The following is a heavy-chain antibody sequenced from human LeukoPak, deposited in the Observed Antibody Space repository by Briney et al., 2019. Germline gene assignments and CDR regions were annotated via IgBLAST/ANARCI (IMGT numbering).Heavy chain of an antibody. J-gene: IGHJ4*02. D-gene: IGHD3-16*01. Sequence: LSLTCVVYGGSFSGYYWSWLRQTPGKGLEWVSSISGSGGSGSGGRIYYADSVKGRFTISRDNAKNSLYLQMNSLRAEDTAVYYCARSFNYLGPFDYWGQGTLVTVSS. CDR1: GGSFSGYY. CDR3: ARSFNYLGPFDY. CDR2: ISGSGGSGSGGRI. V-gene: IGHV3-11*04.